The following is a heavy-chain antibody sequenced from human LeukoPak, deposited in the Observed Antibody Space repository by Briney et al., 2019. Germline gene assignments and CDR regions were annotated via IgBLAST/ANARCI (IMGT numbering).Heavy chain of an antibody. V-gene: IGHV4-39*07. CDR1: GGSISSSSYY. CDR2: IYYSGST. Sequence: SETLSLTCTVSGGSISSSSYYWGWIRQPPGKGLEWIGSIYYSGSTYYNPSLKSRVTISVDTSKNQFSLKLSSVTAADTAVYYCARAPVYYDILTGYYKSEGYFDYWGQGTLVTVSS. D-gene: IGHD3-9*01. J-gene: IGHJ4*02. CDR3: ARAPVYYDILTGYYKSEGYFDY.